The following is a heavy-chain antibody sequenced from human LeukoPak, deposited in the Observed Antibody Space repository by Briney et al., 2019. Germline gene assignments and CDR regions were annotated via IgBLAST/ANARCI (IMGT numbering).Heavy chain of an antibody. Sequence: GESLKISCKGSGYSFTSYWIGWVRQAPGQGLEWMACINPKTGDTNYAQNFQGRVTMTRDTSISTAYMELSSLKSDDTAVYYCARLSGNYAYWGQGTLVTVSS. J-gene: IGHJ4*02. CDR2: INPKTGDT. V-gene: IGHV1-2*02. CDR3: ARLSGNYAY. D-gene: IGHD1-26*01. CDR1: GYSFTSYW.